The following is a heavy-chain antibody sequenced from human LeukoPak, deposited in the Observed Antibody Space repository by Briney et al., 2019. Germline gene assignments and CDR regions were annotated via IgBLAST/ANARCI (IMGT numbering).Heavy chain of an antibody. D-gene: IGHD6-19*01. CDR1: GFTFSTYS. CDR2: ISSASTTI. V-gene: IGHV3-48*01. CDR3: ARDYSSGSYYFDY. J-gene: IGHJ4*02. Sequence: GGSLRLSCSASGFTFSTYSMNWVRQAPGKGLEWVSYISSASTTIYYADSVKGRFTIFGDNAKNSLYLQMNSLRAEDTAVYYCARDYSSGSYYFDYWGQGTLVTVSS.